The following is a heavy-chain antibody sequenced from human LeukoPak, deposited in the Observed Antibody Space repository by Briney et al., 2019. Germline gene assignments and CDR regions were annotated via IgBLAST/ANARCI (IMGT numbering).Heavy chain of an antibody. D-gene: IGHD4-17*01. CDR1: GGTFNNSA. V-gene: IGHV1-69*05. Sequence: SVKVSCKTSGGTFNNSAISWVRQAPGQGLEGLGGIIPLFGTAGYAQKFQGRVTITKDESKRTVYLELTSLTSDDTAVYYCARDVHGDYGSGWFDPWGQGTLVSVSS. CDR3: ARDVHGDYGSGWFDP. J-gene: IGHJ5*02. CDR2: IIPLFGTA.